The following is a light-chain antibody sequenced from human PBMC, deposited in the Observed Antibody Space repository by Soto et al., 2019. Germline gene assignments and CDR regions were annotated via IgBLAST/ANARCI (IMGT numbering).Light chain of an antibody. J-gene: IGKJ1*01. V-gene: IGKV3-15*01. CDR3: QQCSNWPKT. Sequence: EVVMTQSPATLSVSPGERVTLSCRASESVHRNLAWYQQKPGQAPRLLIHGASTRATGIPARFSGSGSGTEFTLTISSLQSEDFAVYYCQQCSNWPKTFGQGTKVEIK. CDR2: GAS. CDR1: ESVHRN.